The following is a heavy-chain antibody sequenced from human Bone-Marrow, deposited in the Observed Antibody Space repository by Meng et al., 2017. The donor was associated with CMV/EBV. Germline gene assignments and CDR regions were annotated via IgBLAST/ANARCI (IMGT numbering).Heavy chain of an antibody. J-gene: IGHJ6*01. CDR3: VRFYYDSVGYNYYYGMDV. V-gene: IGHV3-7*01. CDR1: GFTFDDYG. D-gene: IGHD3-22*01. Sequence: GESLKISCAASGFTFDDYGMSWVRQAPGKGLEWVANIKEDGSEKYYVDSVKGRFTISRDNAKKSLYLQMNSLRAEDTAVYYCVRFYYDSVGYNYYYGMDVWGQGTTVTGSS. CDR2: IKEDGSEK.